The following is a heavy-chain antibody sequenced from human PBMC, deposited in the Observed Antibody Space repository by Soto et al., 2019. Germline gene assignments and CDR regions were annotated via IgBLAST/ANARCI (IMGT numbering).Heavy chain of an antibody. CDR2: INYSGST. V-gene: IGHV4-30-4*01. CDR1: GGSISSGDYY. Sequence: QVQLQESGPGLVKPSQTLSLTCTVSGGSISSGDYYWSWIRQPPGKGLEWIGYINYSGSTYYNPSLKSRVTISVDTYKNQFSLKLSSVTAADTAVYYCAKSTTRDGDAYYYGMDVWGQGTTVTVSS. J-gene: IGHJ6*02. D-gene: IGHD4-17*01. CDR3: AKSTTRDGDAYYYGMDV.